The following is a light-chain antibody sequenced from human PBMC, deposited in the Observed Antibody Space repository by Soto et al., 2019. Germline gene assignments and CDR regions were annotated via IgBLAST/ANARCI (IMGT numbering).Light chain of an antibody. CDR1: SSDGGSYNR. CDR2: EVS. Sequence: QSALTQPPSVSGSPVQSGTISCTGTSSDGGSYNRVSWYQQPPGTAPKLMIYEVSNRPSGVPDRFSGSKSGNTASLTISGRQAEDEADYYCSSYTSSSTSVVFGGGTKHTVL. CDR3: SSYTSSSTSVV. V-gene: IGLV2-18*02. J-gene: IGLJ2*01.